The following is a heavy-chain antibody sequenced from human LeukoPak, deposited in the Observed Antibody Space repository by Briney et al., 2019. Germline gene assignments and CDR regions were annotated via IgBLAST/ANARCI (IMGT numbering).Heavy chain of an antibody. CDR1: GFTFSSYS. D-gene: IGHD3-22*01. CDR3: ARDSLPYYDSSGYYRSWFDP. V-gene: IGHV3-21*01. Sequence: GGSLRLSCAASGFTFSSYSMNWVRQAPGKGLEWVSSISSSSSYTYYADSVKGRFTISRDNAKNSLYLQMNSLRAEDTAVYYCARDSLPYYDSSGYYRSWFDPWGQGTLVTVSS. CDR2: ISSSSSYT. J-gene: IGHJ5*02.